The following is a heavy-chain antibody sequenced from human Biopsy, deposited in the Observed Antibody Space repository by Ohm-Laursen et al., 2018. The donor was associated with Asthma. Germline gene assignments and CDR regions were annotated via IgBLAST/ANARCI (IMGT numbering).Heavy chain of an antibody. V-gene: IGHV1-3*01. CDR3: PRTYYDFLTGQVNDAFDI. D-gene: IGHD3-9*01. CDR1: GYTFINYA. J-gene: IGHJ3*02. CDR2: INAGNGNT. Sequence: SGKVSCKPSGYTFINYAIHWVRQAPGQRLEWMGWINAGNGNTKYSQKYQGRVTITRDTSASTAYMDLSSLRSEDTAVYYCPRTYYDFLTGQVNDAFDIWGQGTMVTDSS.